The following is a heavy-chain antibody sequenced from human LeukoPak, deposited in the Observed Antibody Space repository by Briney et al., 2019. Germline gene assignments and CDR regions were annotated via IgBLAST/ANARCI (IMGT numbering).Heavy chain of an antibody. CDR3: ARVKVPAAIRGGWYYFDY. Sequence: SVKVSCKASGGTFSSYAISWVRQAPGQGLEWMGGIIPIFGTANYAQKFQGRVTITADESTSTAYMELSSLRSEDTAVYYCARVKVPAAIRGGWYYFDYWGQGTLVTVSS. J-gene: IGHJ4*02. CDR2: IIPIFGTA. V-gene: IGHV1-69*01. D-gene: IGHD2-2*02. CDR1: GGTFSSYA.